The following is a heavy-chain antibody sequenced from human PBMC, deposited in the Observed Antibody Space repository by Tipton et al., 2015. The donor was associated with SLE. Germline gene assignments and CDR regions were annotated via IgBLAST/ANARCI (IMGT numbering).Heavy chain of an antibody. CDR3: AREFVVTDD. CDR2: VYRNKSS. Sequence: TLSLTCTVSGVSISSYYWSWIRQPPGKGLECIGYVYRNKSSSYNPSLKSRVTISIDMSKNQFSLRLNSVTAAGTAVYYCAREFVVTDDWGQGTLVTVSS. CDR1: GVSISSYY. J-gene: IGHJ4*02. V-gene: IGHV4-4*08. D-gene: IGHD3-22*01.